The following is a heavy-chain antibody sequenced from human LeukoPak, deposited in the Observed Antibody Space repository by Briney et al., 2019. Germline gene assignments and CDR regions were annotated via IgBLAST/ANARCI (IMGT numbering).Heavy chain of an antibody. CDR3: AKLLFRSSYYYDSSGYYPRRLDY. D-gene: IGHD3-22*01. CDR1: GFTFSSYA. V-gene: IGHV3-23*01. CDR2: ISGSGGST. Sequence: PGGSLRLSCAASGFTFSSYAMTWVRQAPGKGLEWVSGISGSGGSTYYADSVKGRFIISRDNSKNTLYLQMNSLRAEDTAVYYCAKLLFRSSYYYDSSGYYPRRLDYWGQGTLVTVSS. J-gene: IGHJ4*02.